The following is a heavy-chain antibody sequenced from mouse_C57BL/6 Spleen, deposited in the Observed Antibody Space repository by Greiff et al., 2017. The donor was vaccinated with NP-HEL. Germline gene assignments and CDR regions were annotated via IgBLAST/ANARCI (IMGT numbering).Heavy chain of an antibody. V-gene: IGHV3-6*01. CDR3: ARTGPFDY. CDR2: ISYDGSN. CDR1: GYSITSGYY. Sequence: EVQLQESGPGLVKPSQSLSLTCSVTGYSITSGYYWNWIRQFPGNKLEWMGYISYDGSNNYNPSLKNRISITRDTSKNQFFLKLNSVTTEDTATYYCARTGPFDYWGQGTTLTVSS. J-gene: IGHJ2*01.